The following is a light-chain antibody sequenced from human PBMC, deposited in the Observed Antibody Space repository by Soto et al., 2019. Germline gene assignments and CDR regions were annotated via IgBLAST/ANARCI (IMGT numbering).Light chain of an antibody. CDR1: QSISSW. J-gene: IGKJ1*01. CDR3: QQYHGT. V-gene: IGKV1-5*01. Sequence: DILMTQYPSTLSASVGDRVTITCRASQSISSWLAWYQQKPGKAPKLLIYDASSLESGVPSSFSGSGSGTEFTLTIRTLQPDDLATYYCQQYHGTFGHGTKVDIK. CDR2: DAS.